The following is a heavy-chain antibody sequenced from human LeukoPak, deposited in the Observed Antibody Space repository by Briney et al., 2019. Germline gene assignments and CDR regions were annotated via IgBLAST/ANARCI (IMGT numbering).Heavy chain of an antibody. CDR2: INHSRST. J-gene: IGHJ4*02. CDR1: GGSFSGYY. Sequence: SESMSLTCVVYGGSFSGYYWSWIRQPPGKGLEWIGEINHSRSTNYNPSLKNRHTISVDTSKNQFSLKQSSVTAADTAVYYWARGGPHYYGSGSYYRVWGQGTLVTVSS. CDR3: ARGGPHYYGSGSYYRV. D-gene: IGHD3-10*01. V-gene: IGHV4-34*01.